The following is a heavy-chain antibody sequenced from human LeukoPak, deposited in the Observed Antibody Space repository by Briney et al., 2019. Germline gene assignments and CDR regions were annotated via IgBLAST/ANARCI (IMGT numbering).Heavy chain of an antibody. CDR1: GGSFSGYY. D-gene: IGHD5-18*01. J-gene: IGHJ4*02. V-gene: IGHV4-34*01. CDR3: ATNPGYSYGRDSDY. Sequence: PSETLSLTCAVYGGSFSGYYWSWIRQPPGKGLEWIGEINHSGSTNYNPSLKSRVTTSVDTSKNQFSLKLSSVTAADTAVYYCATNPGYSYGRDSDYWGQGTLVTVSS. CDR2: INHSGST.